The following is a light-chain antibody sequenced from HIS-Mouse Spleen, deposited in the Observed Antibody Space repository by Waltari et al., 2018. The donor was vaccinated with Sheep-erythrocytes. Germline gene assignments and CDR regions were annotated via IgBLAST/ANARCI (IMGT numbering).Light chain of an antibody. V-gene: IGLV2-23*01. CDR3: CSYAGSSTPWV. CDR2: EGS. J-gene: IGLJ3*02. Sequence: QSALTQPASVSGSPGQSITIPCTGTSSDVGSYNLVSWYQQHPGKAPKLMIYEGSKRPLGVSNRFSGSKSGNTASLTISGLQAEDEADYYCCSYAGSSTPWVFGGGTKLTVL. CDR1: SSDVGSYNL.